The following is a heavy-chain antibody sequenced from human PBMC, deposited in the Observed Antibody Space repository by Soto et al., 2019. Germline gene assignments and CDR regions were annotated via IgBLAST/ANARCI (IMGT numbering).Heavy chain of an antibody. J-gene: IGHJ4*02. V-gene: IGHV3-66*01. CDR2: IDIGGNT. D-gene: IGHD2-2*01. Sequence: EVQVVESGGGLVQPGGSLRLSCAASGFSVTNNYMNWVRQAPGKGLEWVSIIDIGGNTYYAASVKDRFTISRDNSRNTLYLHMDSLRAEDTAVYYCARGRGSTGYLGREHYFDYGGQGTLVTVSP. CDR1: GFSVTNNY. CDR3: ARGRGSTGYLGREHYFDY.